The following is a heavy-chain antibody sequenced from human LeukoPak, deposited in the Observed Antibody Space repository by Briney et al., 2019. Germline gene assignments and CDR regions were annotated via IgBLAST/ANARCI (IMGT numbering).Heavy chain of an antibody. CDR3: ARARGSSSPRVDY. V-gene: IGHV4-34*01. D-gene: IGHD6-6*01. CDR1: GGSMNNYY. Sequence: SETLSLTCTVSGGSMNNYYWSWIRQPPGKGLEWIGEINHSGSTNYNPSLKSRVTISVDTSKNQFSLKLSSVTAADTAVYYCARARGSSSPRVDYWGQGTLVTVSS. CDR2: INHSGST. J-gene: IGHJ4*02.